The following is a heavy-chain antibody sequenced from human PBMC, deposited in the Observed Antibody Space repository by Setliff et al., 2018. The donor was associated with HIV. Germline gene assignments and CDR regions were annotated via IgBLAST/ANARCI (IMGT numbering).Heavy chain of an antibody. J-gene: IGHJ3*02. D-gene: IGHD5-18*01. V-gene: IGHV1-18*01. CDR2: ISAYNGNT. Sequence: ASVKVSCKASGYTFTSYGISWVRQAPGQGLEWMGWISAYNGNTNYAQKLQDRVTMTTDTSTSTAYMELRSLRSDDTAVYYCAREGDTAMVTGAFDIWGQGTMVTVSS. CDR3: AREGDTAMVTGAFDI. CDR1: GYTFTSYG.